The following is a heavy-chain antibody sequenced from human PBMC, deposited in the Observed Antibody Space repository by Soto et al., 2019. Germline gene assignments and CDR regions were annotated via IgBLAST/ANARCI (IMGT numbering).Heavy chain of an antibody. J-gene: IGHJ4*02. D-gene: IGHD2-21*02. V-gene: IGHV1-3*01. CDR1: GYTFTSYA. CDR2: INAGNGNT. CDR3: ARDGPCGGDCYSGFADY. Sequence: GASVKVSCKASGYTFTSYAMHWVRQAPGQRLEWMGWINAGNGNTKYSQKFQGRVTITRDTSASTAYMELSSLRSEDTAVYYCARDGPCGGDCYSGFADYWGQGTLVTVSS.